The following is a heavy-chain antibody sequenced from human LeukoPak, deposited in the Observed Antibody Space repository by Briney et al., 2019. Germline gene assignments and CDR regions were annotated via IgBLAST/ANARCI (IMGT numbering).Heavy chain of an antibody. J-gene: IGHJ4*02. Sequence: GASVKVSCKASGYTFTSYGIRWVRQAPGQGLEWMGWISAYNGNTNYAQKLQGRVTMTTDTSTSTAYLELRSLRSDDTAVYYCARDPVGYYGSGSYLDYWGQGTLVTVSS. D-gene: IGHD3-10*01. V-gene: IGHV1-18*01. CDR3: ARDPVGYYGSGSYLDY. CDR1: GYTFTSYG. CDR2: ISAYNGNT.